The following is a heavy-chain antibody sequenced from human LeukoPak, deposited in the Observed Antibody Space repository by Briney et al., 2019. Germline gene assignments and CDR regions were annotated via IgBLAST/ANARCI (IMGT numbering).Heavy chain of an antibody. Sequence: GASVKVSCKASGYTFTGYYMHWVRQAPGQGLEWMGWINPNSGGTNYAQKFQGRVTMTRDTSISTAYMELSRLRSDDTAVYYCAREWGSVVPAAADAFDIWGQGTMVTVSS. D-gene: IGHD2-2*01. V-gene: IGHV1-2*02. CDR2: INPNSGGT. CDR1: GYTFTGYY. CDR3: AREWGSVVPAAADAFDI. J-gene: IGHJ3*02.